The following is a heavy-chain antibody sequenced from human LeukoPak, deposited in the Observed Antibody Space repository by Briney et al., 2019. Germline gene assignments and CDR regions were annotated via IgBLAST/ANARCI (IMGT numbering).Heavy chain of an antibody. V-gene: IGHV3-48*03. CDR1: GFTFSSYE. CDR2: ISSSGTTT. Sequence: PGGSLRLSCVASGFTFSSYEMNWVRQAPGKGREWVSYISSSGTTTFYADSVKGRFTISRDNAKNSLHLQMNSLRVEDTAVYYCTRDEEGASREFDYWGQGALVTVSS. J-gene: IGHJ4*02. D-gene: IGHD1-26*01. CDR3: TRDEEGASREFDY.